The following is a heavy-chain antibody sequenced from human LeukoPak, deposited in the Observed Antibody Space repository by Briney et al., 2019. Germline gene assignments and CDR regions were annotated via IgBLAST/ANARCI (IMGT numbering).Heavy chain of an antibody. CDR3: ARVSVTMVRGVIGYNWFDP. V-gene: IGHV4-4*07. J-gene: IGHJ5*02. Sequence: KASETLSLTCTVSGGSISSYYWSWIRQPAGKGLEWIGRIYTSGSTNYNPSLKSRVTMSVDTSKNQFSLKLSSVTAADTAVYYCARVSVTMVRGVIGYNWFDPWGQGTLVTVSS. CDR1: GGSISSYY. CDR2: IYTSGST. D-gene: IGHD3-10*01.